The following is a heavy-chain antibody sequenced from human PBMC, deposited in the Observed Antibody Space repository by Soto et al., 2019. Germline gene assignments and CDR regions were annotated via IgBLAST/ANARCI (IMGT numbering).Heavy chain of an antibody. J-gene: IGHJ6*01. D-gene: IGHD5-12*01. CDR3: ARVGSGYDLYYYYYGMDV. V-gene: IGHV1-69*13. CDR1: GGTFSSYA. CDR2: IIPIFGTA. Sequence: ASVKVSCKASGGTFSSYAISWVRQAPGQGLEWMGGIIPIFGTANYAQKFQGRVTITADESTSTAYMELSSLRSEDTAVYYCARVGSGYDLYYYYYGMDVWGQGTTVTVSS.